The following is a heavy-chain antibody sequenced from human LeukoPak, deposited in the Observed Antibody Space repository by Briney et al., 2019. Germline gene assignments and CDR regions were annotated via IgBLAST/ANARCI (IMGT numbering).Heavy chain of an antibody. CDR1: GGSISSSSHY. CDR2: IYYSGST. V-gene: IGHV4-39*07. J-gene: IGHJ4*02. CDR3: ARGRGYDPVVFYFDY. Sequence: SETLSLTCTVSGGSISSSSHYWGWIRQPPGKGLEWIGSIYYSGSTYYNPSLKSRVTITLDTSKNQFSLNLTSVTAADTALYYCARGRGYDPVVFYFDYWGQGNLVTVSS. D-gene: IGHD5-12*01.